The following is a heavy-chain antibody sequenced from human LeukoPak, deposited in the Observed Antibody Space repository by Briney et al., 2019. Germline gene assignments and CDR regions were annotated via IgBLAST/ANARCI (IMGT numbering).Heavy chain of an antibody. CDR3: ARGQTIVGATGDL. D-gene: IGHD1-26*01. CDR2: INHNGST. CDR1: GGSFSGYY. Sequence: SETLSLTCAVYGGSFSGYYWSWIRQPPGKGLEWIGEINHNGSTNYNPSLKSRVTISVDTSKNQFSLKLSSVTAADTAVYYCARGQTIVGATGDLWGQGTLVTVSS. J-gene: IGHJ5*02. V-gene: IGHV4-34*01.